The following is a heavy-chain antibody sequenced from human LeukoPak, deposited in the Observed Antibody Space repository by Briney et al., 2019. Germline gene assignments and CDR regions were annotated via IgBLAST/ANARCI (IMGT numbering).Heavy chain of an antibody. CDR2: INPNSGGT. CDR3: ARDGAARPNDAFDI. J-gene: IGHJ3*02. CDR1: GYTFTGYY. V-gene: IGHV1-2*02. Sequence: ASVKVSCKASGYTFTGYYMYWVRQAPGQGLEWMGWINPNSGGTNYAQKFQGRVTMTRDTSISTAYMELSRLRSDDTAVYYCARDGAARPNDAFDIWGQGTMVTVSS. D-gene: IGHD6-6*01.